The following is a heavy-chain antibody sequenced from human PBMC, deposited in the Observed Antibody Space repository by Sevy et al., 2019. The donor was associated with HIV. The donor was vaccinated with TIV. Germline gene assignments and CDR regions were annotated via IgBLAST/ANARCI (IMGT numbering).Heavy chain of an antibody. D-gene: IGHD3-22*01. CDR3: ARDMSYYDSIGNDVRYFDF. J-gene: IGHJ2*01. CDR2: IGSTGDYI. V-gene: IGHV3-21*01. CDR1: GFTFISYS. Sequence: GGSLRLSCAASGFTFISYSMNWVRQAPGKGLEWVASIGSTGDYIYYADSMKGRFTISRGNAKKSLYLQMKSLRAEDTAVYYCARDMSYYDSIGNDVRYFDFWGRGTLVTVSS.